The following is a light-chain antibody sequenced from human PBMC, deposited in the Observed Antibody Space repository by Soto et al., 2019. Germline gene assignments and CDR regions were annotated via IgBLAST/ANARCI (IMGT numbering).Light chain of an antibody. Sequence: DVQMTQFPPSLSASVGDRVTITCRASHTIDRSLNWYQQKPGKAPELLIYDASNLQSGVPSRFIGSASGPDFTLTISSLQPDDFATYSCQQSQSLPFTFGPGTKVDIK. CDR1: HTIDRS. CDR3: QQSQSLPFT. J-gene: IGKJ3*01. V-gene: IGKV1-39*01. CDR2: DAS.